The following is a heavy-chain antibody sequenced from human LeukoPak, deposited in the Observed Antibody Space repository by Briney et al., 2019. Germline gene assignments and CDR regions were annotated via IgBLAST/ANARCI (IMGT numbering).Heavy chain of an antibody. CDR1: GFTFSDYY. CDR2: ISSSGSTI. CDR3: AGVTGYCSSTSCYRGYFDY. V-gene: IGHV3-11*01. Sequence: GGSLRLSCAASGFTFSDYYMSWIRQAPGKGLEWVSYISSSGSTIYYADSVKGRFTISRDNAKNSLYLQMNSLRAEDTAVYYCAGVTGYCSSTSCYRGYFDYWGQGTLVTVSS. J-gene: IGHJ4*02. D-gene: IGHD2-2*02.